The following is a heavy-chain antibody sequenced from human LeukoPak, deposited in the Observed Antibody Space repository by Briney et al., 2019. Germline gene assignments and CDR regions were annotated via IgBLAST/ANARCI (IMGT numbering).Heavy chain of an antibody. D-gene: IGHD2-2*01. J-gene: IGHJ3*02. CDR1: GGSISSSSYY. Sequence: PSETLSLTCTVSGGSISSSSYYWGWIRQPPGKGLEWIGSIYYSGSTYYNLSLKSRVTISVDTSKNQLSLKLSSVTAADTAVYYCARLEDIVVVPAVFDIWGQGTMVTVSS. CDR3: ARLEDIVVVPAVFDI. V-gene: IGHV4-39*07. CDR2: IYYSGST.